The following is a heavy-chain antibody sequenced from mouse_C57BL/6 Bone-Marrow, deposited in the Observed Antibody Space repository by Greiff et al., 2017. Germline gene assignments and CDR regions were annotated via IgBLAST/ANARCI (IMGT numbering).Heavy chain of an antibody. Sequence: QVQLQQPGAELVKPGASVKLSCKASGYTFTEYTIHWVKQRSGQGLEWIGWFYPGSGSIKYNEKFKDKATLTADKSSSTVYMELSRLTSEDSAVYFCARHEGIYSNYLYWYFDVWGTGTTVTVSS. J-gene: IGHJ1*03. D-gene: IGHD2-5*01. CDR1: GYTFTEYT. CDR3: ARHEGIYSNYLYWYFDV. V-gene: IGHV1-62-2*01. CDR2: FYPGSGSI.